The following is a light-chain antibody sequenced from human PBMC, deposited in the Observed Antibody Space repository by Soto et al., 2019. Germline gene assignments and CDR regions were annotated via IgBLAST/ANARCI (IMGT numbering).Light chain of an antibody. CDR3: QQYNSYDMWS. J-gene: IGKJ1*01. Sequence: DIQMTQSPSTLSASVGDRVTITCRASQSISRWLARYQQKPGKAPKLLIYGASSLEKGVPSRFSGSGSGTEFTLTISSLQPDDFATYYCQQYNSYDMWSFGQGTKVDIK. CDR2: GAS. V-gene: IGKV1-5*01. CDR1: QSISRW.